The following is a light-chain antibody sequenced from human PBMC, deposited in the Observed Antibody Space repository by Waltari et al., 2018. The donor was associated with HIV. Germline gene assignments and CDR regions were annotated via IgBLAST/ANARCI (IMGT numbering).Light chain of an antibody. CDR3: SSYTSSSTLVV. Sequence: QSALTQPASVSGSPGQSITISCTGTSSDVGGYNYVSWYPQPPGKAPKLMIYQVSMPPSWASKPFARSTSRHTASLTISGLQTEDVADYYCSSYTSSSTLVVFGGGTKLTVL. J-gene: IGLJ2*01. CDR2: QVS. CDR1: SSDVGGYNY. V-gene: IGLV2-14*01.